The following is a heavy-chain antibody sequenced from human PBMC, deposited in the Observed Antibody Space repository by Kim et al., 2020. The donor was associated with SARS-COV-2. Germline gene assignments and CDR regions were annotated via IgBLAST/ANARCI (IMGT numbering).Heavy chain of an antibody. CDR2: ISWDSRST. Sequence: GGSLRLSCAASGFTFSDSAMHWVRQGPGKALEWVSIISWDSRSTDYADPSKGRFTIARDNSKKTLSLQMHSLRAEDTAVYFCGKGVCCRCRHSTTDSWG. J-gene: IGHJ5*01. CDR1: GFTFSDSA. D-gene: IGHD2-15*01. V-gene: IGHV3-23*01. CDR3: GKGVCCRCRHSTTDS.